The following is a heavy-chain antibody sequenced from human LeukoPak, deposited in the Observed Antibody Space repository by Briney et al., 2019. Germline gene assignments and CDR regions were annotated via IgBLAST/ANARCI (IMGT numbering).Heavy chain of an antibody. D-gene: IGHD4-17*01. J-gene: IGHJ4*02. CDR1: GFTFSSYG. CDR3: AKLQAIDYGGYVDSDY. CDR2: IRYDGSNK. Sequence: QPGGSLRLSCAASGFTFSSYGMHWVRQAPGKGLEWVAFIRYDGSNKYYADSVKGRFTISRDNSKNTLYLQMNSLRAEDTAVYYCAKLQAIDYGGYVDSDYWGQGTLDTVSS. V-gene: IGHV3-30*02.